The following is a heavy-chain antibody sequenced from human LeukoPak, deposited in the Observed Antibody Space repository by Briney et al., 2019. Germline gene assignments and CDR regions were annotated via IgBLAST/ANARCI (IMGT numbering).Heavy chain of an antibody. Sequence: SETLSLTCTVSGGSISSSSYYWGWIRQPPGKGLEWIGSIYYSGSTYYNPSLKSRVTISVDTSKNQFSLKLSSVTAADTAVYYCARWIRSGWHPSFDYWGQGTLVTVPS. CDR3: ARWIRSGWHPSFDY. CDR2: IYYSGST. CDR1: GGSISSSSYY. D-gene: IGHD6-19*01. V-gene: IGHV4-39*01. J-gene: IGHJ4*02.